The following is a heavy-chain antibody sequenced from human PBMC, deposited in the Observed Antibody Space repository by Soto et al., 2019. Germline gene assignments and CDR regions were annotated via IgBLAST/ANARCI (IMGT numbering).Heavy chain of an antibody. CDR3: TASAARYSGSYFPIFDY. J-gene: IGHJ4*02. Sequence: PGKGPGWVGSIKSKTDGGTTDYAAPGKGRFTIARDDSKDTLYLQMNSLKTEDTAVYYCTASAARYSGSYFPIFDYWGQGTLVTVSS. D-gene: IGHD1-26*01. V-gene: IGHV3-15*07. CDR2: IKSKTDGGTT.